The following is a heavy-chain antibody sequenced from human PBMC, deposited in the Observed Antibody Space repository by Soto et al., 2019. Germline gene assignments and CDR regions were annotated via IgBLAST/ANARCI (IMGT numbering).Heavy chain of an antibody. V-gene: IGHV3-33*01. Sequence: VQLVESGGGVVQPGTSLRLSCVASGSTFSNYGMHWVRQAPGKGPQWVAVIWYDGSNKSYGESVKGRFTISRDNSKNTLYLDINSRRAEDTAVYYCARDGGSHGPSYFDSWGQGSLVIVSS. D-gene: IGHD3-16*01. CDR1: GSTFSNYG. J-gene: IGHJ4*02. CDR3: ARDGGSHGPSYFDS. CDR2: IWYDGSNK.